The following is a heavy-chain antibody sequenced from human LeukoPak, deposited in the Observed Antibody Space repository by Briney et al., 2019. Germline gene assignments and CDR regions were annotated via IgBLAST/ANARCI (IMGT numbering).Heavy chain of an antibody. V-gene: IGHV3-23*01. D-gene: IGHD3-16*01. Sequence: GGSLRLSCAASGFTFSSYAMSWVRQTPGKGLEWVSAISGSGGSTYYADSVKGRFTISRDNSKNTLYLQMNSLRVEDIGVYYCVRDLGGFWGQGTLVTVSS. CDR1: GFTFSSYA. CDR3: VRDLGGF. J-gene: IGHJ4*02. CDR2: ISGSGGST.